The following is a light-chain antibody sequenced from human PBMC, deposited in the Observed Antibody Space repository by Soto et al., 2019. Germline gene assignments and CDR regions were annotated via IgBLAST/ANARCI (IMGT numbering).Light chain of an antibody. J-gene: IGLJ2*01. Sequence: QSALTQPRSVSGSPGQSVTISCTGTSSDVGGYNYVSWYQQHPGKAPKLMIYDVSKRPSGVTDRFSGSKSGNTASLTISGLQAEDEDDYYCCSYAGSYTLVFGGGTKLTVL. V-gene: IGLV2-11*01. CDR2: DVS. CDR3: CSYAGSYTLV. CDR1: SSDVGGYNY.